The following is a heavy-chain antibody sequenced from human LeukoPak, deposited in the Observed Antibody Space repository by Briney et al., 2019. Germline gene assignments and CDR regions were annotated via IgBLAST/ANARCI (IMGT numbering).Heavy chain of an antibody. CDR3: ARGVNYYFDY. V-gene: IGHV4-39*07. CDR2: IYYSGST. Sequence: PSETLSLTCTVSGGSISSSSYYWGWIRQPPGKGLEWIGSIYYSGSTYYNPSLKSRFTISVDTSKNQFSLKLSSVTAADTAVYYCARGVNYYFDYWGQGTLVTVSS. D-gene: IGHD1-7*01. CDR1: GGSISSSSYY. J-gene: IGHJ4*02.